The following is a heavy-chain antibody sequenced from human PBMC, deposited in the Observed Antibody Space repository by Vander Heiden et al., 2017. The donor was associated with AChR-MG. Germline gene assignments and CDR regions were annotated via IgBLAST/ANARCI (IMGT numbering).Heavy chain of an antibody. D-gene: IGHD6-13*01. CDR1: GGTFSSYA. Sequence: QVQLVQSGAEVKKPGSSVKVSCKASGGTFSSYAISWVRKAPGQGLEWMGGIIPIFGTANYAQKSQGRVTITADESTSTAYMELSSLRSEDTAVYYCARTLVKFGIAAAWDAFDIWGQGTMVTVSS. CDR3: ARTLVKFGIAAAWDAFDI. CDR2: IIPIFGTA. J-gene: IGHJ3*02. V-gene: IGHV1-69*01.